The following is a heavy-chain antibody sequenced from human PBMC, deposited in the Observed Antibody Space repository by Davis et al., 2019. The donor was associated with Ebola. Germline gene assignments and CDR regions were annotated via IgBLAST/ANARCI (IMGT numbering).Heavy chain of an antibody. CDR1: GYTFTNYY. D-gene: IGHD5-12*01. CDR2: INPNDGRT. V-gene: IGHV1-46*03. J-gene: IGHJ3*02. CDR3: TTPGGQDSGYDVFDI. Sequence: SVQFSCPAAGYTFTNYYMHWVRQAPGQGLEWMGMINPNDGRTIYAQKFQGRVTVTRDTSTTTVYMDLSSLRSEDTALYYCTTPGGQDSGYDVFDICGQGTMVTVSS.